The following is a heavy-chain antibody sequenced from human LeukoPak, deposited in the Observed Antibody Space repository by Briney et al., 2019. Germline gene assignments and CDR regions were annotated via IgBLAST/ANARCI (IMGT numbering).Heavy chain of an antibody. CDR1: GFAFSNYT. CDR2: ISSSGSTI. D-gene: IGHD2-2*01. J-gene: IGHJ4*02. Sequence: GGSLRLSCAASGFAFSNYTLHWVRQAPGKGLEWVSYISSSGSTIYYADSVKGRFTISRDNAKNSLYLQMNSLRAEDTAIYYCARGLPATLLDYWGQGTLVTVSS. CDR3: ARGLPATLLDY. V-gene: IGHV3-48*04.